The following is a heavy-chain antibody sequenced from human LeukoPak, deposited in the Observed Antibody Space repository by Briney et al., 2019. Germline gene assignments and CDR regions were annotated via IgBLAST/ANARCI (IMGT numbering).Heavy chain of an antibody. CDR1: GFTFDDYA. CDR2: ISWNSGSI. J-gene: IGHJ4*02. D-gene: IGHD6-19*01. V-gene: IGHV3-9*01. CDR3: AKAYSSGWQNFDY. Sequence: PGGSLRLSCAASGFTFDDYAMHWVRQAPGKGLEWVSGISWNSGSIGYADSVKGRFTIPRDNAKNSLYLQMNSLRAGDTALYYCAKAYSSGWQNFDYWGQGTLVTVSS.